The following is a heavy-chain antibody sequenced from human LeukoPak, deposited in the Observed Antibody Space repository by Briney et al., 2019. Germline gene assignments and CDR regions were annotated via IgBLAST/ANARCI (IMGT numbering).Heavy chain of an antibody. V-gene: IGHV4-31*03. CDR3: ARGGYRRGFDY. CDR1: GGSISDGGYY. J-gene: IGHJ4*02. CDR2: IYGSGTT. Sequence: SQTLSLTCTVSGGSISDGGYYWSWIRQHPGKGLEWIGYIYGSGTTYSSPALQSRVTISVDTSDNKVSLKLKLLTAADTAVYYCARGGYRRGFDYWGQGTLVTVSS. D-gene: IGHD1-14*01.